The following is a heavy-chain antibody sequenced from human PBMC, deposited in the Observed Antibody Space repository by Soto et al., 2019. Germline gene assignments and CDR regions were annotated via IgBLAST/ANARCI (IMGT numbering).Heavy chain of an antibody. V-gene: IGHV3-30-3*01. J-gene: IGHJ6*02. D-gene: IGHD2-2*01. CDR3: ARGAYCNSTTCYRYGLDV. Sequence: QVQLVESGGGVVQPGRSLRLSCAASGFTLHSYAMHWVRQAPGKGLEWVAVMSYDGTNKYYADSMKGRFTISRDSSKNTLNLQMNSLRAEDTAVYYCARGAYCNSTTCYRYGLDVWGQGTTVTVSS. CDR2: MSYDGTNK. CDR1: GFTLHSYA.